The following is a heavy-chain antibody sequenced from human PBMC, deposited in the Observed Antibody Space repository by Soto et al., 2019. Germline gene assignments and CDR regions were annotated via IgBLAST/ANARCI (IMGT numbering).Heavy chain of an antibody. V-gene: IGHV3-33*01. CDR1: GFTFSRSG. J-gene: IGHJ3*02. CDR3: ARGPPPERSDYYGLGAFDI. CDR2: IWYDGNNK. Sequence: QVQLVESGGGVVQPGRSLRLSCAASGFTFSRSGMHWVRQAPGKGLEWVAVIWYDGNNKYYGDSVKGRFTISRDNSKNTLYLQMNSPPAEDTGVYFCARGPPPERSDYYGLGAFDIWGQGTTVTVSS. D-gene: IGHD3-3*01.